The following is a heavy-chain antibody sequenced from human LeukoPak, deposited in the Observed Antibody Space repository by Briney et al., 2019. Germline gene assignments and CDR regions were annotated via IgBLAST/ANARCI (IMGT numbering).Heavy chain of an antibody. J-gene: IGHJ4*02. CDR1: GFTFSSYA. D-gene: IGHD2-2*01. V-gene: IGHV3-23*01. Sequence: PGGSLRLSCAASGFTFSSYAMSWVRQAPGKGLEWVSAISGSGDSTYYADSVKGRFTISRDNSKNTLYPQMNSLRAEDTAVYYCAKADCSSTSCYVVDYWGQGTLVTVSS. CDR3: AKADCSSTSCYVVDY. CDR2: ISGSGDST.